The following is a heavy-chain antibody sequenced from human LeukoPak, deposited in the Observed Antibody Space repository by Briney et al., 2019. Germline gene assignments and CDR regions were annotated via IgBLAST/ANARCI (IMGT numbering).Heavy chain of an antibody. CDR2: INTNTGNP. Sequence: ASVKVSCKASGYTFTSYAMNWVRQAPGQGLEWMGWINTNTGNPTYAQGFTGRFVFSLDTSVSTAYLQISSLKAEDTAVYYCAKQDFDSPALVAFDIWGQGTMVTVSS. CDR3: AKQDFDSPALVAFDI. D-gene: IGHD3-9*01. V-gene: IGHV7-4-1*02. J-gene: IGHJ3*02. CDR1: GYTFTSYA.